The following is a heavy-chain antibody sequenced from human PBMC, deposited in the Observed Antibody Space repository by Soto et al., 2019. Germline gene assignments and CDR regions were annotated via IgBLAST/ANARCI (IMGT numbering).Heavy chain of an antibody. D-gene: IGHD2-15*01. Sequence: ASVKVSCKASGYTLTSYAMHWVRQALGQRLEWMGWINAGNGNTKYSQKFQGRVTITRDTSASTAYMELSSLRSEDTAVYYCARVYCSGGSCYYYYGMDVWGQGTTVTVSS. CDR1: GYTLTSYA. CDR2: INAGNGNT. J-gene: IGHJ6*02. V-gene: IGHV1-3*01. CDR3: ARVYCSGGSCYYYYGMDV.